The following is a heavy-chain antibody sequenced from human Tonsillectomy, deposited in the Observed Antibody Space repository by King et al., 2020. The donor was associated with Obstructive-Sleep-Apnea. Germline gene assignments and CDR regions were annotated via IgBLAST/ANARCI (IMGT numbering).Heavy chain of an antibody. CDR1: GFTFSSFA. CDR2: ISIDGSIK. CDR3: ARGRGIAVAGTVY. J-gene: IGHJ4*02. D-gene: IGHD6-19*01. V-gene: IGHV3-30*04. Sequence: VQLVESGGGVVQPGRSLRLSCAASGFTFSSFAIHWVRQAPGKGLEWVAVISIDGSIKYYADSVKGRFTLSRDNSKNTLYLQMSNLRSDDTAGYYCARGRGIAVAGTVYWGQGTLVTVSS.